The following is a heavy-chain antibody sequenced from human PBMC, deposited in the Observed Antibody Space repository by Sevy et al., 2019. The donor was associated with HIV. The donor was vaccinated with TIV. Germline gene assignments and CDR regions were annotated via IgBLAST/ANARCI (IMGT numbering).Heavy chain of an antibody. J-gene: IGHJ4*02. Sequence: GGSLRLSCAASGFTFTLYAIHWVRQAPGKGLEWVALISYSGTNKYYADSVKGRFTISRDDSKNTAYLQMNNLETDDTAVYYCARVAVEYCTDDCYHRFDYWGQGTQVTVSS. D-gene: IGHD2-21*02. CDR1: GFTFTLYA. V-gene: IGHV3-30-3*01. CDR3: ARVAVEYCTDDCYHRFDY. CDR2: ISYSGTNK.